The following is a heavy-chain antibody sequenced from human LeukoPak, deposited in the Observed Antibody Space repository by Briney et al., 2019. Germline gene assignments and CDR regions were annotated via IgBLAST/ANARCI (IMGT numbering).Heavy chain of an antibody. CDR3: TRSRGSGSYLDY. D-gene: IGHD3-10*01. V-gene: IGHV1-69*13. CDR2: IVPIFGTT. Sequence: SVKVSCKASGGTFSSYAINWVRQAPGQGLEWMGRIVPIFGTTNYAQNFQGRVTITADESTSTAYMELSSLRSEDTAVYYCTRSRGSGSYLDYWGQGTLVSVSS. CDR1: GGTFSSYA. J-gene: IGHJ4*02.